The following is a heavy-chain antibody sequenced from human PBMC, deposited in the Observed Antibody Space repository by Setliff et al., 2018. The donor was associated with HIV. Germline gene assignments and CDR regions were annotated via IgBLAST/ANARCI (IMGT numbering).Heavy chain of an antibody. D-gene: IGHD3-3*01. J-gene: IGHJ4*02. Sequence: VASVKVSCKSSGYTFTAHHIHWVRQAPGQGPEWMGWIIPKSGETSYAEKFRGRVTMTRDTSLSTAYTELSWLTSDDTAVYYCARVVDRDYDFWSAYEYWGQGTMVTVSS. CDR1: GYTFTAHH. CDR3: ARVVDRDYDFWSAYEY. V-gene: IGHV1-2*02. CDR2: IIPKSGET.